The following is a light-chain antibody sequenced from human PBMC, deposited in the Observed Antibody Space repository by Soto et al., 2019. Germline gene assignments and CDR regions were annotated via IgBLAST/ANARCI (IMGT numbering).Light chain of an antibody. CDR2: DAS. CDR3: QQYYSFPPT. J-gene: IGKJ5*01. CDR1: QDISNY. Sequence: DVQMTQSPSSLSASVVDRVTITCQASQDISNYLNWYQQKPGKAPKLLIYDASNLETGVPSRFSGSGSGTDFTFTISCLQSEDFATYYCQQYYSFPPTFGQGTRLEIK. V-gene: IGKV1-33*01.